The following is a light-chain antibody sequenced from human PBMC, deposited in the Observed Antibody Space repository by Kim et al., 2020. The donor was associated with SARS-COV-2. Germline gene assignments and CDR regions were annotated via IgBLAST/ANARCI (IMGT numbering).Light chain of an antibody. CDR1: SSDVGGYNY. V-gene: IGLV2-14*03. CDR2: DVS. J-gene: IGLJ2*01. CDR3: SSFSTTTPVL. Sequence: GQSIPISCTGTSSDVGGYNYVSWYQQHPDKAPKLMIYDVSSRPSGVSNRFSGSKSGNTASLTISGLQAEDEADYYCSSFSTTTPVLFGGGTKVTVL.